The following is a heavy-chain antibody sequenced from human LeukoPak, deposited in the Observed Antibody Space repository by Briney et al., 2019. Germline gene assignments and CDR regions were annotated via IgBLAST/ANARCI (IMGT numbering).Heavy chain of an antibody. CDR1: GGSVSSSSYY. CDR3: ARHYIAAGGGDAFDI. V-gene: IGHV4-39*01. Sequence: SETLSLTCTVSGGSVSSSSYYWGWIRQPPGKGLEWIGSIYYSGSTYYNPSLRSRVTISVDTTKNQFSLNLSSVTAADTAMYYCARHYIAAGGGDAFDIWGQGTMVTVSS. CDR2: IYYSGST. D-gene: IGHD6-13*01. J-gene: IGHJ3*02.